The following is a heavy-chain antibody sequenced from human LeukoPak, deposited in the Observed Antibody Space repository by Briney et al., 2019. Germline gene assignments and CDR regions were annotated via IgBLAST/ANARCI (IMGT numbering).Heavy chain of an antibody. D-gene: IGHD6-13*01. CDR1: GFTFSSYA. Sequence: GGSLRLSCAASGFTFSSYAMHWVRHAPGKGLDWVAVISYDGSNKYYADSVKGRFTISRDNSKNTLYLQMNSLRAEDTAVYYCARDIAAAGIPFDYWGQGTLVTVSS. CDR3: ARDIAAAGIPFDY. CDR2: ISYDGSNK. J-gene: IGHJ4*02. V-gene: IGHV3-30*04.